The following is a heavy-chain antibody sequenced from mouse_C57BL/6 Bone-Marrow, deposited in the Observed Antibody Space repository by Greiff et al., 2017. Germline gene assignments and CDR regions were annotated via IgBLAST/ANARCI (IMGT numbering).Heavy chain of an antibody. V-gene: IGHV1-82*01. D-gene: IGHD3-2*02. CDR3: ARKAQATFYAMDD. Sequence: VQLQQSGPELVKPGASVKISCQASGYAFSSSWMNWVKQRPGKGLEWIGRIYPGDGDTNYNGKFKGKATLTADKSSSTAYMQLSSLTSEDSAVYFCARKAQATFYAMDDWGQGTSVTVSS. CDR2: IYPGDGDT. J-gene: IGHJ4*01. CDR1: GYAFSSSW.